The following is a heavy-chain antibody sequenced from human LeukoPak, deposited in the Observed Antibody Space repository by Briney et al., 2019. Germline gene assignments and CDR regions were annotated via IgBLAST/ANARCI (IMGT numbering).Heavy chain of an antibody. CDR1: GFSFSSYS. D-gene: IGHD6-19*01. V-gene: IGHV3-21*01. Sequence: GGSLRLSCVASGFSFSSYSMNWVRQAPGKGLEWGSSISTSSSTYIYYADSVKGRFTISRENAKNSLYLQMNSLRVEDTAVYYCARDMSSGWYSNFDYWGQGTLVTVSS. J-gene: IGHJ4*02. CDR2: ISTSSSTYI. CDR3: ARDMSSGWYSNFDY.